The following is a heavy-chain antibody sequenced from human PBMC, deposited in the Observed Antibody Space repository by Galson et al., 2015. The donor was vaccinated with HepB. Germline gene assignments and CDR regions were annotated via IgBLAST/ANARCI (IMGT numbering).Heavy chain of an antibody. J-gene: IGHJ3*01. Sequence: SLRLSCAASGFRFGLYGMDWVRQVPGTGLEWVAVISYDGTQKHYGDSVKGRFIISRDNSKNTLSLEMNSLSPEDTAIYYCAKGDKLGWSTHDAFHVWGPGTMVTFSS. CDR1: GFRFGLYG. D-gene: IGHD3/OR15-3a*01. V-gene: IGHV3-30*18. CDR2: ISYDGTQK. CDR3: AKGDKLGWSTHDAFHV.